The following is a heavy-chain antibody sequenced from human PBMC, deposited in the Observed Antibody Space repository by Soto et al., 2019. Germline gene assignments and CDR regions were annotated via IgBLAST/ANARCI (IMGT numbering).Heavy chain of an antibody. CDR2: ITGGGST. CDR3: ARAQYGGNSGSGY. V-gene: IGHV3-23*01. J-gene: IGHJ4*02. D-gene: IGHD2-21*01. Sequence: EVQLLESGGGLVQPGGSLRLSCAASGFTFNNYAMTWARQAPGKGLEWVSVITGGGSTYYADSVKGRFTISRDNSKNTLFLQMNSLRAEDTAVYYCARAQYGGNSGSGYWGQGTLVTVSS. CDR1: GFTFNNYA.